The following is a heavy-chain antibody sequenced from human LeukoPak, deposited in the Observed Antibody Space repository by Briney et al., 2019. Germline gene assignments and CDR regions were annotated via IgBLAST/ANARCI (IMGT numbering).Heavy chain of an antibody. V-gene: IGHV3-48*01. Sequence: GGSLRLSCAASGFTFSSYGMTWVRQAPGKGLEWVSYISSSSSTIYYADSVKGRFTISRDNAKNSLYLQLNSLRAEDTAVYYCARGDGLRYFDGFDYWGQGTLVTVSS. CDR1: GFTFSSYG. D-gene: IGHD3-9*01. CDR2: ISSSSSTI. J-gene: IGHJ4*02. CDR3: ARGDGLRYFDGFDY.